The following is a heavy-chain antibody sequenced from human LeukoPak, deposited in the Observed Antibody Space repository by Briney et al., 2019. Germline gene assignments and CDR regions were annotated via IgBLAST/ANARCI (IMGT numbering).Heavy chain of an antibody. D-gene: IGHD2-2*01. J-gene: IGHJ3*02. V-gene: IGHV4-34*01. CDR2: INHSGST. Sequence: SETLSLTCAVYGGSFSGYYWSWIRQPPGKGLEWIGEINHSGSTNYNPSLKSRVTISVDTSKNQFSLKLSSVTAADTAVYYCARVMAPAASLDAFDIWGQGTMVTVSS. CDR1: GGSFSGYY. CDR3: ARVMAPAASLDAFDI.